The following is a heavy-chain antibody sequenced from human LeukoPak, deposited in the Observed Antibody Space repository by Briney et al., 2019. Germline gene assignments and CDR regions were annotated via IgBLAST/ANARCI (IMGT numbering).Heavy chain of an antibody. CDR2: FKPNSGDT. Sequence: GASVKVSCMASGYTFTGHYMHWVRQAPGQGLEWMGWFKPNSGDTNYAQKFQGRFTMTWDTSISTAYTELTRLRSDDTAVYYCARDDEGRANFDFWGQGTLVTVSS. J-gene: IGHJ4*02. CDR3: ARDDEGRANFDF. CDR1: GYTFTGHY. V-gene: IGHV1-2*02.